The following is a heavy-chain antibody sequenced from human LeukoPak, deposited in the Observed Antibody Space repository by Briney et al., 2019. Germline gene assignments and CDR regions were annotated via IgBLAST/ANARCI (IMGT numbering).Heavy chain of an antibody. Sequence: GRSLRLSCAASGFTFSSYAMHWVRQAPGKGLEGVAVISYDGSNKYYADSVKGRFTISRDNSKNTLYLQMNSLRAEDTAMYYCARGGFIAVAGTGYWGQGTLVSVSS. CDR3: ARGGFIAVAGTGY. J-gene: IGHJ4*02. CDR1: GFTFSSYA. D-gene: IGHD6-19*01. CDR2: ISYDGSNK. V-gene: IGHV3-30*04.